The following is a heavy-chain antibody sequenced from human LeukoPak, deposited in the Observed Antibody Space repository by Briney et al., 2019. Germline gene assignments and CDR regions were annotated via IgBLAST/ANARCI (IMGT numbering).Heavy chain of an antibody. CDR1: GYSFSSSW. CDR3: ARRAIGGSYYGNWFDP. Sequence: GESLKISCKGSGYSFSSSWIGWVRQMPGKGLEWKGIIYPGDSDTRYSPSFQGQVTISADKSISTAYLQWSSLKASDTAIYYCARRAIGGSYYGNWFDPWGQGTLVTVSS. J-gene: IGHJ5*02. V-gene: IGHV5-51*01. D-gene: IGHD1-26*01. CDR2: IYPGDSDT.